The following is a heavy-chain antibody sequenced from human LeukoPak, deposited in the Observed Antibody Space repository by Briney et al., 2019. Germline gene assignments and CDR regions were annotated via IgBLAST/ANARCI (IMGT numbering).Heavy chain of an antibody. V-gene: IGHV3-30-3*01. CDR2: ISYDGSNK. CDR3: ARKNGRLDY. J-gene: IGHJ4*02. Sequence: GRSLRLSCAASGFTFSSYAMHWVRQAPGKGLEWVAVISYDGSNKYYADSVKGRFTISRDNSKNTLYLQMNSLRAEDTAVYYCARKNGRLDYWGQGPRVTVPS. CDR1: GFTFSSYA. D-gene: IGHD3-16*01.